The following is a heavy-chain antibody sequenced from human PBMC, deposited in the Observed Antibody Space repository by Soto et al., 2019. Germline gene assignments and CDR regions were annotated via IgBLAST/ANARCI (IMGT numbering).Heavy chain of an antibody. V-gene: IGHV4-59*08. J-gene: IGHJ6*03. CDR2: IYYSGST. Sequence: SETLSLTCTVSGGSISSYYWSWIRQPPGKGLEWIGYIYYSGSTNYNPSLKSRVTISVDTSKNQFSLKLSSVTAADTAVYYCARHTAYYGSGRGMDVWGKGTTVTVSS. CDR3: ARHTAYYGSGRGMDV. D-gene: IGHD3-10*01. CDR1: GGSISSYY.